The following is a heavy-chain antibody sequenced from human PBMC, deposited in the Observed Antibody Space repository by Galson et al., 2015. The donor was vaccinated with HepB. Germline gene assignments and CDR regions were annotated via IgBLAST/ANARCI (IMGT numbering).Heavy chain of an antibody. CDR1: GGALSNYV. CDR3: ARDRDYRFDY. V-gene: IGHV1-69*04. J-gene: IGHJ4*02. CDR2: IIPLVGLA. Sequence: SVKVSCKASGGALSNYVINWVRQAPGQGLEWMGRIIPLVGLANYAQKFQGRITLTRDTSTSIAYVELRSLRSDDTAVYYCARDRDYRFDYWGQGTLVTVSS. D-gene: IGHD4/OR15-4a*01.